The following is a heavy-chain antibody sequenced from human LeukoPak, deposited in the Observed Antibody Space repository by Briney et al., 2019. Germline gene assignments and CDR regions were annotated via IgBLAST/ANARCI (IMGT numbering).Heavy chain of an antibody. CDR3: ARDRCSGGSCYWRY. J-gene: IGHJ4*02. V-gene: IGHV3-30*07. CDR1: GFTFSSYA. D-gene: IGHD2-15*01. CDR2: ISYDGTNK. Sequence: GGSLRLSCAASGFTFSSYALHWVRQAPGKGLEWVALISYDGTNKYYADSVKGRFTISRDNAKNSLYLQMNSLRAEDTAVYYCARDRCSGGSCYWRYWGQGTLVTVSS.